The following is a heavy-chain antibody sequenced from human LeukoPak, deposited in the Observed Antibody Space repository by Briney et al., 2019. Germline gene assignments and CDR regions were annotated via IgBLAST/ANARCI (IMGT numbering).Heavy chain of an antibody. V-gene: IGHV4-34*01. Sequence: SETLSLTCAVYGGSFTAYYWTWIRQPPGKGLEWIAEINHSGSTTYNPSLKSRVTISVDKSKNQFSLKLGSVTAADTAVYYCARGVPPYSSSWGYFQHWGQGTLVTVSS. CDR3: ARGVPPYSSSWGYFQH. D-gene: IGHD6-13*01. CDR2: INHSGST. CDR1: GGSFTAYY. J-gene: IGHJ1*01.